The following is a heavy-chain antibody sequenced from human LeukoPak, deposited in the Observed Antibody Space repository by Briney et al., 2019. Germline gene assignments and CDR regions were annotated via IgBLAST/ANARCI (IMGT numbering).Heavy chain of an antibody. J-gene: IGHJ4*02. CDR1: GGSISSSSYY. D-gene: IGHD6-13*01. Sequence: PSETLSLTCTVSGGSISSSSYYWGWIRQPPGKGLEWIGRIYTSGSTNYNPSLKSRVTISVDTSKNQFSLKLSSVTAADTAVYYCARDNQQLDTPFDYWGQGTLVTVSS. CDR2: IYTSGST. CDR3: ARDNQQLDTPFDY. V-gene: IGHV4-39*07.